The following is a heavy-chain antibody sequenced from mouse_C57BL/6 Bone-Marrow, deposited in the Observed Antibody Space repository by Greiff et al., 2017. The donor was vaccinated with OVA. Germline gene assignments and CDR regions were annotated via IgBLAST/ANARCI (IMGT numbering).Heavy chain of an antibody. CDR1: GYTFTSYW. CDR2: IDPSDSYT. V-gene: IGHV1-69*01. CDR3: ARGAMDY. J-gene: IGHJ4*01. Sequence: QVQLQQSGAELVMPGASVKLSCKASGYTFTSYWMHWVKQRPGQGLEWIGEIDPSDSYTNSNQKLKGKSTLTVDKSSSTAYMQLSSLTAEDTAVYYCARGAMDYWGQGTSVTVSS.